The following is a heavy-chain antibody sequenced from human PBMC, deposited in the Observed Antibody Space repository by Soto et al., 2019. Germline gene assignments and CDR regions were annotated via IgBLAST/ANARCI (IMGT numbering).Heavy chain of an antibody. CDR1: GFTVGNNY. CDR3: ARERGSGSYIYNYCYYYYMDV. CDR2: IYSGGST. V-gene: IGHV3-66*01. D-gene: IGHD3-10*01. Sequence: GRSLRLSWAASGFTVGNNYMSWVRQAPGKGLEWVSVIYSGGSTYYADSVKGRFTISRDNSKNTLYLQMNILRAEDTAVYYCARERGSGSYIYNYCYYYYMDVWGKGTTVTVSS. J-gene: IGHJ6*03.